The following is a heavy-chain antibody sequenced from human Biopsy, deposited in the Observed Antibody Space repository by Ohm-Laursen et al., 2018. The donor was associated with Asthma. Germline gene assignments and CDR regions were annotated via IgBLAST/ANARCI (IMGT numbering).Heavy chain of an antibody. CDR3: ARKAGSCISRTCYSLDF. Sequence: ASVKVSCKSLGGTFNTYVIGWVRQAPGQGLEWMGGINSVFGTTTYPQKFQDRVTITSDDSTSTVYMELSSLRSEDTAVYYCARKAGSCISRTCYSLDFWGQGTLVTVSS. CDR1: GGTFNTYV. CDR2: INSVFGTT. J-gene: IGHJ4*02. D-gene: IGHD2-2*01. V-gene: IGHV1-69*13.